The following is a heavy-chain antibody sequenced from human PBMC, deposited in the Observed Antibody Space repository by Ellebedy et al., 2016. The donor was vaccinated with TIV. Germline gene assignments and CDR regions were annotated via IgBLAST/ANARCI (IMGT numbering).Heavy chain of an antibody. CDR1: GFTFSSYS. CDR3: ARAGYKDYYYYYMDV. J-gene: IGHJ6*03. D-gene: IGHD5-24*01. Sequence: GGSLRLXXAASGFTFSSYSMNWVRQAPGKGLEWVSYISSSSSTIYYADSVKGRFTISRDNAKNSLYLQMNSLRDEDTAVYYCARAGYKDYYYYYMDVWGKGTTVTVSS. CDR2: ISSSSSTI. V-gene: IGHV3-48*02.